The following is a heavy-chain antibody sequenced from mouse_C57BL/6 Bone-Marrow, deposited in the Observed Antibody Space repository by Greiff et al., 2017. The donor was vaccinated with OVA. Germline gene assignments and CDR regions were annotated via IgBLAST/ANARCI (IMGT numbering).Heavy chain of an antibody. CDR2: INPYNGGT. Sequence: EVQLQQSGPVLVKPGASVKMSCKASGYTFTDYYMNWVKQSHGKSLEWIGVINPYNGGTSYNQKFKGKATLTVDKSSSTAYMELNSLTSEDSAVYYCARGCYDVYGGFAYWGQGTLVTVSA. D-gene: IGHD2-3*01. CDR3: ARGCYDVYGGFAY. V-gene: IGHV1-19*01. J-gene: IGHJ3*01. CDR1: GYTFTDYY.